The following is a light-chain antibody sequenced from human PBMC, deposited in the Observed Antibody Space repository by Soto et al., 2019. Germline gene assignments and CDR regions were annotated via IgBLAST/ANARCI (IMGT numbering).Light chain of an antibody. J-gene: IGLJ1*01. CDR3: SSYTTINSYV. V-gene: IGLV2-14*01. Sequence: QSALTQPASVSGSPGQSITISCTGTSSDIGTYNYLSWYQQHPGKAPKVIIYEVTNRPSGVSSRFSGSKSGNTASLTISGLQAEDEADYYCSSYTTINSYVFGTGTKVTVL. CDR2: EVT. CDR1: SSDIGTYNY.